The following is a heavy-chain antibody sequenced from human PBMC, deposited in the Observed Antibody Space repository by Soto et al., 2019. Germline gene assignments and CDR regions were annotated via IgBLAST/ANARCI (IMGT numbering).Heavy chain of an antibody. J-gene: IGHJ4*02. CDR2: ISGSGGST. CDR1: GFTFSSYA. Sequence: GGSLRLSCAVSGFTFSSYAMSWARRPPGKGLEWVSVISGSGGSTYYADSVKGRFTISRDNSKNTLYLQMNSLRAEDTAVYYCAKVKDIVVVVAALAFDYWGQGTLVTVSS. V-gene: IGHV3-23*01. D-gene: IGHD2-15*01. CDR3: AKVKDIVVVVAALAFDY.